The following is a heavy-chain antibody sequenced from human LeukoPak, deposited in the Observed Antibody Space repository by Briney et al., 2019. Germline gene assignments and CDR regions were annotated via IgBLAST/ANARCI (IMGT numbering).Heavy chain of an antibody. Sequence: SVKVSCKASGGTFSSYAISWVRQAPGQGLEWMGGIIPIFGTTNYAQKFQGRVTITTDESTSTAYMELSSLRSEDTAVYYCARGGATKFNWFDPWGQGTLVTVSS. CDR1: GGTFSSYA. CDR2: IIPIFGTT. V-gene: IGHV1-69*05. D-gene: IGHD5-12*01. CDR3: ARGGATKFNWFDP. J-gene: IGHJ5*02.